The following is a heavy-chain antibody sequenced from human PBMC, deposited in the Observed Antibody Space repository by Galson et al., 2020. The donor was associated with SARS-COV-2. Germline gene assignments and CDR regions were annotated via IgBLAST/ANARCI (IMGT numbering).Heavy chain of an antibody. Sequence: TGGSLRLSCAASGFTFSSYGMHWVRQAPGKGLEWVAVISYDGSNKYYADSVKGRFTISRDNSKNTLYLQMNSLRAEDTAVYYCALGGYVTPAYWGQGTLVTVSS. CDR3: ALGGYVTPAY. V-gene: IGHV3-30*03. D-gene: IGHD3-10*01. CDR1: GFTFSSYG. J-gene: IGHJ4*02. CDR2: ISYDGSNK.